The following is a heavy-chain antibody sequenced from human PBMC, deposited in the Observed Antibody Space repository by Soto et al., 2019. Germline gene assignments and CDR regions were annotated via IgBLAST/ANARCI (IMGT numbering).Heavy chain of an antibody. V-gene: IGHV1-3*01. D-gene: IGHD5-12*01. Sequence: GASVKVSCKASGYTFTSYAMHWVRQAPGQRLEWMGWTNAGNGNTKYSQKFQGRVTITRDTSASTAYMELSSLRSEDTAVYYCARERGRSGYETNWFAPWGQGTLVTVSS. CDR2: TNAGNGNT. CDR1: GYTFTSYA. J-gene: IGHJ5*02. CDR3: ARERGRSGYETNWFAP.